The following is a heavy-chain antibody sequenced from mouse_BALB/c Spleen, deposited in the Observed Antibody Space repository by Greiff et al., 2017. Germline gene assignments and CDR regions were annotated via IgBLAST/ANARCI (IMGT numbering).Heavy chain of an antibody. CDR3: ARDGYYALYFDY. J-gene: IGHJ2*01. Sequence: EVKLVESGAELVKPGASVKLSCTASGFNIKDTYMHWVKQRPEQGLEWIGRIDPANGNTKYDPKFQGKATITADTSSNTAYLQLSSLTSEDTAVYYCARDGYYALYFDYWGQGTTLTVSS. CDR1: GFNIKDTY. CDR2: IDPANGNT. D-gene: IGHD2-3*01. V-gene: IGHV14-3*02.